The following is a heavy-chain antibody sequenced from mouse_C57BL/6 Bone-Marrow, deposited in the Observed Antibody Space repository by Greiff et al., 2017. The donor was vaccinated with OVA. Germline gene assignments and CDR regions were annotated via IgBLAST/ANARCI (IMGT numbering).Heavy chain of an antibody. CDR3: ARGGYYDYDGGAGFAY. J-gene: IGHJ3*01. D-gene: IGHD2-4*01. CDR2: INSNDGGT. Sequence: EVQLQPSGPELAKPGASVKIPCQASGYTFTDYHMDWVKQSHGKSLEWIGDINSNDGGTIYHQKFKGKATLTVDKSSSTACLGLRSLTSEDTAVYYCARGGYYDYDGGAGFAYWGQGTRVTVSA. CDR1: GYTFTDYH. V-gene: IGHV1-18*01.